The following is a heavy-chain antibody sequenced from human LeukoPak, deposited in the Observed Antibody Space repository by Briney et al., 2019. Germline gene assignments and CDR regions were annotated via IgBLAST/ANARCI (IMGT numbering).Heavy chain of an antibody. J-gene: IGHJ4*02. V-gene: IGHV4-39*01. D-gene: IGHD2-15*01. Sequence: PSETLSLTCTVSGGSISSSSYYWGWIRQPPGKGLEWIGSIYYTGSPFYNPSLRSRGTMSVDTAETQFSLNLNSVTAADTAIYYCARQTYFYEASGHLNDNWGQGTLVTVSS. CDR1: GGSISSSSYY. CDR2: IYYTGSP. CDR3: ARQTYFYEASGHLNDN.